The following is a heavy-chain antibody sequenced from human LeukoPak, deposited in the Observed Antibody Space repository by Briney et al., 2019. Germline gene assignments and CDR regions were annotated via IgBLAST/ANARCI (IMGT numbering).Heavy chain of an antibody. J-gene: IGHJ6*03. CDR1: GGSTSSSSYY. CDR2: IYYSGST. CDR3: ARHTRSGYDYYYYYYMDV. D-gene: IGHD5-12*01. V-gene: IGHV4-39*01. Sequence: SETLSLTCTVSGGSTSSSSYYWGWIRQPPGKGLEWIGSIYYSGSTYYNPSLKSRVTISVDTSKNQFSLKLSSVTAADTAVYYCARHTRSGYDYYYYYYMDVWGKGTTVTVSS.